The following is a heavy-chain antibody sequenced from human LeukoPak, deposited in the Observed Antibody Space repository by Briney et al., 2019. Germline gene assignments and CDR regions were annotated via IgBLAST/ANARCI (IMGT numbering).Heavy chain of an antibody. V-gene: IGHV4-31*03. D-gene: IGHD4-17*01. CDR3: ARGADFIRSGYYYGMDV. CDR2: IYYSGST. Sequence: SETLSLTCTVSGGSISSWGYYWSWIRQHPGKGLEWIGYIYYSGSTYYNPSLKSRVTTSVDTSKNQSSLKLSSVTAADTAVYYCARGADFIRSGYYYGMDVWGQGTTVTVSS. J-gene: IGHJ6*02. CDR1: GGSISSWGYY.